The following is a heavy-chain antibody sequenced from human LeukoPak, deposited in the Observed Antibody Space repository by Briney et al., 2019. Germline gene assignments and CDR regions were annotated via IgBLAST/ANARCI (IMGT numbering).Heavy chain of an antibody. Sequence: SETLSLTCTVSGDSISNYYWTWIRQPPGKGLEWIGYIYTSGSTNYNPSLKSRVTISVDTSKNQFSLKLSSVTAADTAVYYCARPAVAGKGWFDPWGQGTLVTVSS. CDR1: GDSISNYY. CDR2: IYTSGST. J-gene: IGHJ5*02. V-gene: IGHV4-4*09. D-gene: IGHD6-19*01. CDR3: ARPAVAGKGWFDP.